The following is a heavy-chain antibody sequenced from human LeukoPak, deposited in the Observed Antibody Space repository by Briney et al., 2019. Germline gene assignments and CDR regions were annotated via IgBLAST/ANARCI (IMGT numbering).Heavy chain of an antibody. CDR2: IYYSGST. J-gene: IGHJ5*02. V-gene: IGHV4-39*01. CDR1: GGSISSSSYY. CDR3: ARLWFGEFRNWFDP. D-gene: IGHD3-10*01. Sequence: ASETLSLTCTVSGGSISSSSYYWGWIRQPPGKGLEWIGSIYYSGSTYYNPSLKSRVTISVDTSKNQFSLKLSSVTAADTAVYYCARLWFGEFRNWFDPWGQGTLVTVSS.